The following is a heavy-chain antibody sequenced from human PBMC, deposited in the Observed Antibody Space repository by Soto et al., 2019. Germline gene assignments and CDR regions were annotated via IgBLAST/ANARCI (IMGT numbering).Heavy chain of an antibody. V-gene: IGHV3-33*01. CDR3: ARDPQINSDTSGYVGS. D-gene: IGHD3-22*01. Sequence: GGSLSLSCAASGFTFRSYGMHWVRPAPGKGLEWVAVIWDDGSDKKYADSVKGRFTVSRDNSKNTLFLQMSSLRAEDTAVYYCARDPQINSDTSGYVGSWGPGTLVTVSS. CDR1: GFTFRSYG. J-gene: IGHJ5*02. CDR2: IWDDGSDK.